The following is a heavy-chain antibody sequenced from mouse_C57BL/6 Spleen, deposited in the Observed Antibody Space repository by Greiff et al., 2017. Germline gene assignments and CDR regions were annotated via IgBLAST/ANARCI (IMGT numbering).Heavy chain of an antibody. CDR2: ISYDGSN. D-gene: IGHD1-1*01. J-gene: IGHJ4*01. V-gene: IGHV3-6*01. CDR1: GYSITSGYY. CDR3: SRDSPLYYGSSYAMDY. Sequence: EVHLVESGPGLVKPSQSLSLTCSVTGYSITSGYYWNWIRQFPGNKLEWMGYISYDGSNNYNPFLKNRISITRDTSKNQFFLKLNSVTTEDTATYYCSRDSPLYYGSSYAMDYWGQGTSVTVSS.